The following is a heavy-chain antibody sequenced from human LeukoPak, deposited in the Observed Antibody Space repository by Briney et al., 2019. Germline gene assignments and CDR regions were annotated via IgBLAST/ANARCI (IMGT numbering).Heavy chain of an antibody. D-gene: IGHD3-3*01. CDR2: ISGGSTYT. Sequence: GGSLRLSCAGSGFTFKDYYLNWIRQAPGKGLEWVSYISGGSTYTNYANSVKGRFTISRDNARNPLFLQMNSLTAEDTAIYYCARSLISAVIGMDVWGQGTAVTVSS. J-gene: IGHJ6*02. CDR1: GFTFKDYY. CDR3: ARSLISAVIGMDV. V-gene: IGHV3-11*06.